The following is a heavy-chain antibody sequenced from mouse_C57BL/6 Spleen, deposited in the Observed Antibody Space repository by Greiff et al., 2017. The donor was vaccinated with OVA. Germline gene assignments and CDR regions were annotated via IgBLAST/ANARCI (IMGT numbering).Heavy chain of an antibody. V-gene: IGHV1-61*01. Sequence: QVQLQQPGAELVRPGSSVKLSCKASGYTFPSSWMDWVKQRPGQGLEWIGNISPSDSETHYNQQFKDKATLTVEKSSSTAYMQLSSLTSEDSAVYYCARSDYGSSYWYFDVWGTGTTVTVSS. D-gene: IGHD1-1*01. CDR2: ISPSDSET. CDR1: GYTFPSSW. J-gene: IGHJ1*03. CDR3: ARSDYGSSYWYFDV.